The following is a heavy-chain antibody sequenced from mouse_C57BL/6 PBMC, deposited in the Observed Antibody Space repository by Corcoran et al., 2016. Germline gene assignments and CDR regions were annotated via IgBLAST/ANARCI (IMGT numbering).Heavy chain of an antibody. D-gene: IGHD2-1*01. Sequence: QVQLQQSGPELVKPGASVKISCKASGYSFTSYYIHWVKQRPGQGLEWIGWIYPGSGNTKYNEKFKGKATLTADTSSSTAYMQLSSLTSEDSAVYYCARDGLDYGNLFAYWGQGTLVTVSA. CDR3: ARDGLDYGNLFAY. J-gene: IGHJ3*01. V-gene: IGHV1-66*01. CDR1: GYSFTSYY. CDR2: IYPGSGNT.